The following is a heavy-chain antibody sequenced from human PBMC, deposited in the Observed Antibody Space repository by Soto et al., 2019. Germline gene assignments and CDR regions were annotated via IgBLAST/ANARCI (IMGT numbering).Heavy chain of an antibody. D-gene: IGHD3-9*01. J-gene: IGHJ3*02. Sequence: SETLSLTCTVSGGSISRSYWSWIRQSPGKGLEYVGYISSSGSTNYNPSLKSRVTLSLDSSKNQFSLKLTSVTAADTAVYYCANLDFDILTGYYAYDIWSQGAVVTVSS. CDR1: GGSISRSY. CDR3: ANLDFDILTGYYAYDI. V-gene: IGHV4-4*09. CDR2: ISSSGST.